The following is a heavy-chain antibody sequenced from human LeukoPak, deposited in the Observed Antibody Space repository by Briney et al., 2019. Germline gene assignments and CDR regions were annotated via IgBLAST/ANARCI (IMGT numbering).Heavy chain of an antibody. CDR2: ISSSGSTI. CDR3: ARAIFGVVILYYMDV. V-gene: IGHV3-11*04. Sequence: GGSLRLSCAASGFTFSDYYMSWIRQAPGKGREWVSYISSSGSTIYYADSVKGRFTISRDNGKNSLYLQMNSLRAEDTAVYYCARAIFGVVILYYMDVWGKGTTVTVSS. CDR1: GFTFSDYY. J-gene: IGHJ6*03. D-gene: IGHD3-3*01.